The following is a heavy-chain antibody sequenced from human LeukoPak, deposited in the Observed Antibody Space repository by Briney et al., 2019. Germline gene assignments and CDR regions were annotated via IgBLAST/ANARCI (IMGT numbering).Heavy chain of an antibody. CDR2: TRFDGKNK. Sequence: GGSLRLSCAASGFTFSRYGMHWVRQAPGKGLEWVSFTRFDGKNKYYADSVKGRFTISRDSARNSLHLEMNSLRDEDTAVYYCARDRDSSDKRGGFWYFDLWGRGTLVTVSS. J-gene: IGHJ2*01. D-gene: IGHD3-22*01. V-gene: IGHV3-30*02. CDR3: ARDRDSSDKRGGFWYFDL. CDR1: GFTFSRYG.